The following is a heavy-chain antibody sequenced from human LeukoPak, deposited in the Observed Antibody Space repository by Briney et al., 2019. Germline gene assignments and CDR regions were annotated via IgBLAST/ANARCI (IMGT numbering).Heavy chain of an antibody. V-gene: IGHV1-46*01. D-gene: IGHD6-13*01. CDR3: AREEVGPRQHLTYFDY. Sequence: ASVKVSCKASGYTFTGYYMHWVRQAPGQGLEWMGIINPSGGSTNYAQKFQGRVTMTRDTSTSTVYMELSSLRSEDTAVYYCAREEVGPRQHLTYFDYWGQGTLVTVSS. CDR2: INPSGGST. CDR1: GYTFTGYY. J-gene: IGHJ4*02.